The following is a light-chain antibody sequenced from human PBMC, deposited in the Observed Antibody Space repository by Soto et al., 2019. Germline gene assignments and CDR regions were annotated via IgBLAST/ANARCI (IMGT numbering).Light chain of an antibody. V-gene: IGKV3-15*01. J-gene: IGKJ4*01. CDR2: GAS. CDR3: QQYINWPPLT. CDR1: QSVASN. Sequence: EIVMTQSPAILSLSPGEVDTLSCRASQSVASNLAWYQQKPGQAPRLLIYGASSRSTGIPAWFSGSGSGTEFTHTLSSLQPEDFAVYYCQQYINWPPLTFGGGNKVEI.